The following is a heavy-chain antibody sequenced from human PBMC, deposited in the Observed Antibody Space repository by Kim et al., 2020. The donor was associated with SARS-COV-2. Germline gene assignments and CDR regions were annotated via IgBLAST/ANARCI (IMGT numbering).Heavy chain of an antibody. CDR3: ARTLVLSGYYGMDV. Sequence: YADPVKGRFTISRDNSKNTVYLQMNSLRAEDTAVYYCARTLVLSGYYGMDVWGQGTTVTVSS. J-gene: IGHJ6*02. V-gene: IGHV3-33*01. D-gene: IGHD3-10*01.